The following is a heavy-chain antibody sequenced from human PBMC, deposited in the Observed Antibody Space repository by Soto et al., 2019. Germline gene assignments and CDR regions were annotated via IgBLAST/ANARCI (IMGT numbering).Heavy chain of an antibody. J-gene: IGHJ6*02. Sequence: QVQLVQSGAEVKKPGSSVKVSCKASGGTFSSYAISWVRQAPGQGLEWMGGIIPISGTANYAQKFQGRVTITADESTSTAYMERSSLRSEDTAVYYCARSQGSSTSLEIYYYYYYGMDVWGQGTTVNVSS. CDR1: GGTFSSYA. D-gene: IGHD2-2*01. CDR2: IIPISGTA. V-gene: IGHV1-69*01. CDR3: ARSQGSSTSLEIYYYYYYGMDV.